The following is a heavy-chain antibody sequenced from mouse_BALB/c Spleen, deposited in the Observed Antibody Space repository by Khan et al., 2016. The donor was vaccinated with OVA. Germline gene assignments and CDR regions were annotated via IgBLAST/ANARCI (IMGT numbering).Heavy chain of an antibody. V-gene: IGHV1-31*01. J-gene: IGHJ3*01. Sequence: VQLKESGPELMKPGASVKISCKASGYSFTSYYIHWVMQRHGESLEWIGYIDPFSGGSTYNQKFKVKATLTVDKSSSPAYIHLSNLTSEDSAVYYCTRHGYVAWFTYWGQGTLVTVSA. D-gene: IGHD2-2*01. CDR3: TRHGYVAWFTY. CDR1: GYSFTSYY. CDR2: IDPFSGGS.